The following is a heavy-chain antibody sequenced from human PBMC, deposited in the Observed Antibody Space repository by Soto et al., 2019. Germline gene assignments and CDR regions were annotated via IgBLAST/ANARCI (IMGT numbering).Heavy chain of an antibody. CDR1: GGTFSSYA. CDR2: IIPIFGTA. Sequence: ASVKVSCKASGGTFSSYAISWVRQAPGQGLEWMGGIIPIFGTANYAQKFQGRVTITADESTSTAYMELSSLRSEDTAVYYCARSGSGWYVSVDYWGQGTLVTVS. D-gene: IGHD6-19*01. J-gene: IGHJ4*02. V-gene: IGHV1-69*13. CDR3: ARSGSGWYVSVDY.